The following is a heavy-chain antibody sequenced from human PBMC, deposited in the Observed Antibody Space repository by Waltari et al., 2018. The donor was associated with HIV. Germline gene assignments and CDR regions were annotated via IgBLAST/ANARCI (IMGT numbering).Heavy chain of an antibody. CDR2: ISVGGTTT. CDR3: IKEASLMVWAPEKSPV. Sequence: LESGGDFVQPGGRLRLSCVGPGFNFGDYAMSWVRQGPGRGLQWISHISVGGTTTSYADSVKGRFTIFRENSRNTLYLQLNDLRTEDTAVYFCIKEASLMVWAPEKSPVWGRGTTVTVSP. V-gene: IGHV3-23*03. D-gene: IGHD3-10*01. CDR1: GFNFGDYA. J-gene: IGHJ3*01.